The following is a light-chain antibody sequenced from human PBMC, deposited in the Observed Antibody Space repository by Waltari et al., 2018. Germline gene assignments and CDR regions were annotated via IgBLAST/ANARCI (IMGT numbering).Light chain of an antibody. CDR1: ALPKQY. J-gene: IGLJ2*01. CDR2: KDS. CDR3: QSADSSGTYVV. V-gene: IGLV3-25*03. Sequence: SYELTRPPSVSVSPGQTARITCSGDALPKQYAYWYQQKPGQAPVLVIYKDSERPSGIPERFSGSSSGTTVTLTIRGVQAEDEADYYCQSADSSGTYVVFGGGTKLTVL.